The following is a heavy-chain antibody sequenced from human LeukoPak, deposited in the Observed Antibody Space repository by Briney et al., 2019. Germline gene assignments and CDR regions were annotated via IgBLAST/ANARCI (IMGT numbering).Heavy chain of an antibody. Sequence: PGGSLRLSCAASGFTFSSYAMSWVRQAPGKGLEWVSAISGSGGSTYYADSVKGRFTISRDNSKNTLYLQMNSLRAEDTAVYYCARDRSGSYQAYFDYWGQGTLVTVSS. CDR1: GFTFSSYA. D-gene: IGHD1-26*01. J-gene: IGHJ4*02. V-gene: IGHV3-23*01. CDR3: ARDRSGSYQAYFDY. CDR2: ISGSGGST.